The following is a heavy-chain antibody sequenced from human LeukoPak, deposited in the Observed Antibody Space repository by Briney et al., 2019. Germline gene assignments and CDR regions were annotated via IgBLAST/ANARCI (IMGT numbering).Heavy chain of an antibody. CDR3: ARDQVEIAAAGY. Sequence: SETLSLTCTVSGGSISSSSYYWGWIRQPPGKGLEWIGSIYYSGSTYYNPSLKSRVTISVDTSKNQFSLKLSSVTAADTAVYYCARDQVEIAAAGYWGQGTLVTVSP. CDR1: GGSISSSSYY. V-gene: IGHV4-39*07. D-gene: IGHD6-13*01. CDR2: IYYSGST. J-gene: IGHJ4*02.